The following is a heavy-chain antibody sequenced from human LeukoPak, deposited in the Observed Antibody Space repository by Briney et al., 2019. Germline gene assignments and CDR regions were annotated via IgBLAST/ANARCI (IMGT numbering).Heavy chain of an antibody. CDR1: GFTFSSYG. CDR3: ARVRLGYYYDG. D-gene: IGHD3-22*01. V-gene: IGHV3-23*01. J-gene: IGHJ4*02. Sequence: GGTLRLSCAASGFTFSSYGMSWVRQAPGKGLEWVSAISGSGGSTYYADSVKGRFTISKDNSKNTLYLQMNSLRAEDTAVYYCARVRLGYYYDGWGQGTLVTVSS. CDR2: ISGSGGST.